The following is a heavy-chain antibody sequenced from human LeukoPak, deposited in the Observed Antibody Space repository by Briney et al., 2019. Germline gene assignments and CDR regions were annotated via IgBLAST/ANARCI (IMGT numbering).Heavy chain of an antibody. D-gene: IGHD3-3*01. CDR3: ARDHPGRIPDSRFWSGRNYNWFDP. Sequence: ASVKVSCKAPGYTFTGYYMHWVRQAPGQGLEWMGWINPNSGGTNYAQKFQGRVTMTRDTSISTAYMELSRLRSDDTAVYYCARDHPGRIPDSRFWSGRNYNWFDPWGQGTLVTVSS. V-gene: IGHV1-2*02. CDR1: GYTFTGYY. J-gene: IGHJ5*02. CDR2: INPNSGGT.